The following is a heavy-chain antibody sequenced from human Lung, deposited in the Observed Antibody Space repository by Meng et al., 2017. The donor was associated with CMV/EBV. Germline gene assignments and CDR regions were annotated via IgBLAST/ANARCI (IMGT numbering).Heavy chain of an antibody. CDR1: GFTFSRYG. D-gene: IGHD2-2*01. V-gene: IGHV3-23*03. Sequence: GGSLRLXCAASGFTFSRYGMSWVRQAPGKGLEWVSVMYSGGSSTFYADSVQGRFTISRDESKNTLYLQMNSLRAEDTALYYCAKCSSASCRYFDYWGQGTLVTFSS. CDR3: AKCSSASCRYFDY. J-gene: IGHJ4*02. CDR2: MYSGGSST.